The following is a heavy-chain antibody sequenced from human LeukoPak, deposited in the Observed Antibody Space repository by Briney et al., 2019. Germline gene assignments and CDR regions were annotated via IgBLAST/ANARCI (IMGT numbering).Heavy chain of an antibody. D-gene: IGHD2-2*01. CDR3: AREQVVPAALWFDP. Sequence: SETLSLTCSVSGGSISSYYWSWIRQPAGKGLEWIGRIYTSGSTNYNPSLKSRVTMSVDTSKDRFSLKLSSVTAADTAVYYCAREQVVPAALWFDPWGQGTLVTVSS. V-gene: IGHV4-4*07. J-gene: IGHJ5*02. CDR1: GGSISSYY. CDR2: IYTSGST.